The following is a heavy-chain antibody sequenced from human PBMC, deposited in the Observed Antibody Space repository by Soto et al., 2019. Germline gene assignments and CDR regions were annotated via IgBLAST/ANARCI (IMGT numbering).Heavy chain of an antibody. CDR3: ARRAYCSGGSCYIRMDV. Sequence: QVQLVESGGGLVKPGGSLRLSCAASGFTFSDYYMTWIRQAPGKGLEWVSYISSGGSAIYYAVSVKGRFPISRDNAKNSLYLQMNSLRGEDTAVYYCARRAYCSGGSCYIRMDVWGKGTTVTVSS. CDR1: GFTFSDYY. J-gene: IGHJ6*03. D-gene: IGHD2-15*01. CDR2: ISSGGSAI. V-gene: IGHV3-11*01.